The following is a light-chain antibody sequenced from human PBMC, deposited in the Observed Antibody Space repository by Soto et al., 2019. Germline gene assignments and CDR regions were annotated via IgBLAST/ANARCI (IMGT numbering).Light chain of an antibody. J-gene: IGKJ2*01. Sequence: EIVMTQSPATLSVYPGERATLSCRASQSVSSNLAWYQQKPGQAPRLLIYGASTRATGIPARFSGSGSGTEFTLTISSLRSEDFAVYYCQQYNNWPGYTFGQGTKLEMK. CDR2: GAS. V-gene: IGKV3-15*01. CDR3: QQYNNWPGYT. CDR1: QSVSSN.